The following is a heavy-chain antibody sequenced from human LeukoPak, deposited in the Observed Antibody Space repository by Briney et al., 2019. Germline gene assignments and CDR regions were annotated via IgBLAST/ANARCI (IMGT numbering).Heavy chain of an antibody. Sequence: GASVKVSCKASGGTFSSYAISWVRQAPGQGLEWMGGIIPIFGTANYAQKFQGRVTITADESTSTAYMELSSLRSEDTAVYYCASPAYYYYYYMDVWGKGTTVTVSS. J-gene: IGHJ6*03. CDR2: IIPIFGTA. V-gene: IGHV1-69*01. CDR1: GGTFSSYA. CDR3: ASPAYYYYYYMDV.